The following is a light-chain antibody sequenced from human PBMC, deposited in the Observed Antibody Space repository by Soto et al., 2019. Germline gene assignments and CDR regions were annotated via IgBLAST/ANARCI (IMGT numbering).Light chain of an antibody. J-gene: IGKJ5*01. CDR2: AAS. CDR1: QTITTS. Sequence: DIQMTQSPSSLSASVVDRFTITFLTSQTITTSLNWYRQKPWKAPDLLIYAASSLQSGIPSRFGGRGSGTDFTLTITGLQPEDFATYYCQQNYSLPITFGQGTRLEI. V-gene: IGKV1-39*01. CDR3: QQNYSLPIT.